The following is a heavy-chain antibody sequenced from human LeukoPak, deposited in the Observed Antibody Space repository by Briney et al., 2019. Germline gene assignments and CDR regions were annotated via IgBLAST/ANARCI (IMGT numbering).Heavy chain of an antibody. CDR2: IYYSGST. D-gene: IGHD3/OR15-3a*01. CDR3: ARAGDFWAGWSSYMDV. Sequence: SQTLSLTCTVSGGSISSGGNYWTWIRQHPGKGLEWIGYIYYSGSTYYNPSLKSRVVISVDTSKNQFSLKLSSVTAADTAVYYCARAGDFWAGWSSYMDVWGKGTTVTVSS. J-gene: IGHJ6*03. V-gene: IGHV4-31*03. CDR1: GGSISSGGNY.